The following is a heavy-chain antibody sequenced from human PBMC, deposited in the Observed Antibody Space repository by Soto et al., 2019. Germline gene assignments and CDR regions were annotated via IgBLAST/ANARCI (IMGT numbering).Heavy chain of an antibody. V-gene: IGHV1-69*02. D-gene: IGHD1-1*01. Sequence: QVQLVQSGAEVKKPGSSVKVSCKASGGTFSSYPISWVRQAPGQGLEWMGRIIPILGIANYAQKFQGRVTITADKSTSTAYMELSSLRSEDTAVYYCARGGESVTTGPTFNWFDPWGQGTLVTVSS. CDR2: IIPILGIA. CDR1: GGTFSSYP. CDR3: ARGGESVTTGPTFNWFDP. J-gene: IGHJ5*02.